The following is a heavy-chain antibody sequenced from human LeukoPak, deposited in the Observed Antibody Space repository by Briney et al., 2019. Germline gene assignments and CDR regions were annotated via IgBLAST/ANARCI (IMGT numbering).Heavy chain of an antibody. CDR2: INHSGST. J-gene: IGHJ1*01. V-gene: IGHV4-34*01. Sequence: PSETLSLTCAVYGGSFSGYYWSWIRQPPGKGLEWIGEINHSGSTNYNPSLKSRVTISVDTSKNQFSLKLSSVTAADTAVYYCARAPSPGIAAPPFQHWGPGTLVTVSS. D-gene: IGHD6-13*01. CDR1: GGSFSGYY. CDR3: ARAPSPGIAAPPFQH.